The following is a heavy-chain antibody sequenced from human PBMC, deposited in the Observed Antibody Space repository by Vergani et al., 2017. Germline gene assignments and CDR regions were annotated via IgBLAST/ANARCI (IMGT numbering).Heavy chain of an antibody. Sequence: EVQLVESGGGLVKPGGSLRLSCAASGFTFSNAWMSWVRQAPGKGLEWVGRIKSKTDGGTTDYAAPVKGRFTISRDDSKNTLYLQMNSLKTEDTAVYYCAKAPPGYCSGGSCYSPGIFEYWGQGTLVTVSS. V-gene: IGHV3-15*01. J-gene: IGHJ4*02. CDR1: GFTFSNAW. D-gene: IGHD2-15*01. CDR2: IKSKTDGGTT. CDR3: AKAPPGYCSGGSCYSPGIFEY.